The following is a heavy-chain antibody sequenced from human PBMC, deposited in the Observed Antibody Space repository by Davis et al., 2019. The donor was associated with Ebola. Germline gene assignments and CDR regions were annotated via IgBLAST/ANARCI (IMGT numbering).Heavy chain of an antibody. V-gene: IGHV4-59*12. CDR2: IYYSGST. D-gene: IGHD3-10*01. J-gene: IGHJ5*02. Sequence: PPGKGLEWIGYIYYSGSTNYNPSLKSRVTISVDTSKNQFSLKLSSVTAADTAVYYCARYYGSGSYGGGWFDPWGQGTLVTVSS. CDR3: ARYYGSGSYGGGWFDP.